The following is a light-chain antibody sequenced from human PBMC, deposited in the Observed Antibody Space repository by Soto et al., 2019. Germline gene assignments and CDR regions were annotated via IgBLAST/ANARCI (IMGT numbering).Light chain of an antibody. CDR1: SSDVGGYNY. Sequence: CALTQPPSASGSPGQSVAISCTGTSSDVGGYNYVSWYQQYPGKAPKLMIYDVTKRPSGVPDRFSGSKSGNTASLTVSGLQDEDEADYYCSSYAGTHIVFGTGTKLTVL. CDR3: SSYAGTHIV. V-gene: IGLV2-8*01. J-gene: IGLJ1*01. CDR2: DVT.